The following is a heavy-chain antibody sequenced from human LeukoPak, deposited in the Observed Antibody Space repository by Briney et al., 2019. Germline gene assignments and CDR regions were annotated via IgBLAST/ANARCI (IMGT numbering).Heavy chain of an antibody. J-gene: IGHJ6*03. CDR1: GGSFSGYY. D-gene: IGHD1-20*01. CDR3: ARVIRGTWKTGYNWNDVARYYMDV. Sequence: PSETLSLTCGVYGGSFSGYYWSWIRQPPGKGLEWIGEIDHSGSTNYNPSLKSRVNISVDTSKNQFSQFSLKLSSVTAADTAVYYCARVIRGTWKTGYNWNDVARYYMDVWGKGITVTISS. CDR2: IDHSGST. V-gene: IGHV4-34*01.